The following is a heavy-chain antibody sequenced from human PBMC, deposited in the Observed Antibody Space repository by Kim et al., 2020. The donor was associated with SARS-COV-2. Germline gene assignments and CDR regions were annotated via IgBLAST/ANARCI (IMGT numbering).Heavy chain of an antibody. J-gene: IGHJ6*02. D-gene: IGHD4-17*01. Sequence: SETLSLTCTVSGGSISSSSYYWGWIRQPPGKGLEWIGSIYYSGSNYYNPSLKSRVTISVDTSKNQFSLKLSSVTAADTAVYYCASESLGIYGGNKPFYGMDVWGQGTTVTVSS. CDR3: ASESLGIYGGNKPFYGMDV. V-gene: IGHV4-39*01. CDR2: IYYSGSN. CDR1: GGSISSSSYY.